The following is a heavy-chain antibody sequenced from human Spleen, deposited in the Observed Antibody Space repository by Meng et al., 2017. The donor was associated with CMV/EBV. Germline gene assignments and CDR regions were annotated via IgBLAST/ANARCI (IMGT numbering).Heavy chain of an antibody. V-gene: IGHV4-59*01. CDR3: ARAPSYDNYYYGMDV. CDR1: GGSISSYY. Sequence: SETLSLTCTVSGGSISSYYWSWIRQPPGKGLEWIGYIYYSGSTNYNPSLKSRVTISVDTSKNQFSLKLSSVTAADTAVYYCARAPSYDNYYYGMDVWGQGTTVTVS. D-gene: IGHD3-9*01. J-gene: IGHJ6*02. CDR2: IYYSGST.